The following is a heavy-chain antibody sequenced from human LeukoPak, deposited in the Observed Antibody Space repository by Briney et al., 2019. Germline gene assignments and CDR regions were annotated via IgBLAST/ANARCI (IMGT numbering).Heavy chain of an antibody. CDR3: ARRDIVVVPASILGAFDI. V-gene: IGHV3-30*02. CDR1: GFTFISYG. CDR2: IRYDGSNK. J-gene: IGHJ3*02. D-gene: IGHD2-2*02. Sequence: GGSLRLSCAASGFTFISYGMHWVRQAPGKGLEWVTFIRYDGSNKYYADSVKGRFTISRDNSKNTLYLQMDSLRAEDTAVYYCARRDIVVVPASILGAFDIWGQGTMVTVSS.